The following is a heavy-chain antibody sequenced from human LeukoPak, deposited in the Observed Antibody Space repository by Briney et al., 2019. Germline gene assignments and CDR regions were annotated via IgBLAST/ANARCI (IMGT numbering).Heavy chain of an antibody. J-gene: IGHJ4*02. V-gene: IGHV1-18*01. CDR2: IDPYTGNT. Sequence: ASVKVSCKASGYTFSSYGFSWVRRAPGQGLEWMAWIDPYTGNTHYAQKFQGRITVTRDTSVSTTYMELSWLTSDDTARYYCAREYSASEHWGQGTLVTVSS. CDR3: AREYSASEH. CDR1: GYTFSSYG. D-gene: IGHD5-12*01.